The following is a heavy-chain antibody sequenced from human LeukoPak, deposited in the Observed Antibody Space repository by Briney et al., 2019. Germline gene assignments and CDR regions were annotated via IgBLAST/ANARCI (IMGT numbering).Heavy chain of an antibody. CDR2: IIPIFGTA. J-gene: IGHJ4*02. CDR1: GGTFSSYA. V-gene: IGHV1-69*05. D-gene: IGHD6-6*01. Sequence: SVKVSCKASGGTFSSYAISWVRQAPGQGLEWMGGIIPIFGTANYAQKFRGRVTITTDESTSTAYMELSSLRSEDTAVYYCATGLYSSSFPYYFDYWGQGTLVTVSS. CDR3: ATGLYSSSFPYYFDY.